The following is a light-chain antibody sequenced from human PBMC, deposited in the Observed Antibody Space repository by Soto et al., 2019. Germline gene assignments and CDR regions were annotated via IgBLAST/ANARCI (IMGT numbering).Light chain of an antibody. CDR3: QQTDSFPLS. CDR1: QNIRSR. Sequence: DFQMTQSPSTLSASVGDRVTITCRASQNIRSRLAWFQQKPGKAPKLLIYDASSMQSGVPSRFSGRGSGTEFTLTIDSLQPEDFATYYCQQTDSFPLSFGGGTKVDIK. V-gene: IGKV1-5*01. CDR2: DAS. J-gene: IGKJ4*01.